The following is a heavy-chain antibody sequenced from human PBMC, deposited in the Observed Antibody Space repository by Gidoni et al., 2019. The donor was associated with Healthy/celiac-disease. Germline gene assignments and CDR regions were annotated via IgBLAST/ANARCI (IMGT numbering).Heavy chain of an antibody. Sequence: QLQLQESGSGLVKPSQTLSLTCAVSGGSLSSGGSSWSWIRQPPGKGLEWIGYIYHSGSTYYNPSLKSRVTISVDRSKNQFSLKLSSVTAADTAVYYCARAEYYYDSSGTNEYFQHWGQGTLVTVSS. CDR1: GGSLSSGGSS. CDR3: ARAEYYYDSSGTNEYFQH. V-gene: IGHV4-30-2*01. CDR2: IYHSGST. J-gene: IGHJ1*01. D-gene: IGHD3-22*01.